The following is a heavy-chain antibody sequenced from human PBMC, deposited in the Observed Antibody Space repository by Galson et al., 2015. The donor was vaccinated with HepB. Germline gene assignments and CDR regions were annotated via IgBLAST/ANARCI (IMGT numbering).Heavy chain of an antibody. V-gene: IGHV1-46*01. J-gene: IGHJ4*02. CDR3: SSAAGRWAASDH. Sequence: SVKVSCKASGYTFSNYYIHWVRQAPGQGLEWMAMINPRDDATSYAQEFQGRVTLSTDTSTSTVYLELSNLRSDDTGFYYCSSAAGRWAASDHWAQGTLVTVSS. CDR2: INPRDDAT. CDR1: GYTFSNYY. D-gene: IGHD1-26*01.